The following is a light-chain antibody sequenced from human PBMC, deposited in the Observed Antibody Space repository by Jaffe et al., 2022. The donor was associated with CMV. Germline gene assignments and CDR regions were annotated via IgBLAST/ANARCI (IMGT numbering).Light chain of an antibody. CDR2: SAS. CDR1: QTINSR. V-gene: IGKV1-5*03. Sequence: DIQMTQSPSTLSASVGDRVTITCRASQTINSRLAWFQQTPGEPPKLLIYSASTLQSGVPSRFSGSGSGREFTLTVSSLQPDDFATYYCQHYNSRGLTFGPGTKVDIK. CDR3: QHYNSRGLT. J-gene: IGKJ3*01.